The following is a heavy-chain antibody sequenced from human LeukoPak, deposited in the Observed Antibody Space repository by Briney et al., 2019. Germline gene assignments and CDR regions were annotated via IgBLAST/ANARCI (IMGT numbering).Heavy chain of an antibody. CDR1: GFTFSTYE. J-gene: IGHJ4*02. CDR2: INSGSTI. V-gene: IGHV3-48*03. CDR3: AREGSGWPNYFDY. D-gene: IGHD6-19*01. Sequence: GGSLRLSCAASGFTFSTYEMNWVRQAPGRGLGWVSYINSGSTIYYADSVKGRFTLSRDNAKNSLFLQMNSLRAEDTAVYYCAREGSGWPNYFDYWGQGTLVTVSS.